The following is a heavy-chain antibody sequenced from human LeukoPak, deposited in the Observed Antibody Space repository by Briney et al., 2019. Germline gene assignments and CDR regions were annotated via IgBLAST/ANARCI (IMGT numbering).Heavy chain of an antibody. CDR2: IRSKANSYAT. J-gene: IGHJ5*02. V-gene: IGHV3-73*01. CDR3: TRFGYGSSSS. CDR1: GFTFSGSA. D-gene: IGHD6-13*01. Sequence: GGSLRLSCAASGFTFSGSAMHWVRQASGKGLEWVGRIRSKANSYATAYAASVKGRFTISRDDSKNTAYLQMNSLKTEDTAVYYCTRFGYGSSSSWGQGTLVTVSS.